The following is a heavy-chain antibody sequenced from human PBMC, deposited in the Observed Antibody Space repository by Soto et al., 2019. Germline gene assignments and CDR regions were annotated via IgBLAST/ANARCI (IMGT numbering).Heavy chain of an antibody. Sequence: GGSLRLSCAASGFTFSSYSMNWVRQAPGKGLEWVSYISSSSSTIYYADSVKGRFTISRDNAKNSLYLQMNSLRAEDTAVYYCARDSFLELWFGELFTVPFDYWGQGTLVTVSS. D-gene: IGHD3-10*01. CDR2: ISSSSSTI. J-gene: IGHJ4*02. CDR1: GFTFSSYS. CDR3: ARDSFLELWFGELFTVPFDY. V-gene: IGHV3-48*01.